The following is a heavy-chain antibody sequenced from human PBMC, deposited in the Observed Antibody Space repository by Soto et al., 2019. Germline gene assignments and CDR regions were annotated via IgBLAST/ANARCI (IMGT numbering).Heavy chain of an antibody. J-gene: IGHJ6*02. Sequence: SYTLSLTCTVSVGSISSGDYYWVWIRHPPGKGLEWIGYIYYTGTTCYNPSLKSRVTISVDTSNNQFSLKLTSVTAADTAVYYCARDLPYEAKSYYYGMGVWGQGTTVTVS. CDR1: VGSISSGDYY. CDR3: ARDLPYEAKSYYYGMGV. V-gene: IGHV4-30-4*01. D-gene: IGHD5-12*01. CDR2: IYYTGTT.